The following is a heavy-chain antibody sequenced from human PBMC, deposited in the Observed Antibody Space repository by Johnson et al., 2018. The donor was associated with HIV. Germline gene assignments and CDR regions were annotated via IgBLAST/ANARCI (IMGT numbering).Heavy chain of an antibody. V-gene: IGHV3-66*01. J-gene: IGHJ3*02. Sequence: EVQVLESGGGVVQPGRSLRLSCGASGFTFSSYAMHWVRQAPGKGLEWVSVIYSGDTTYYADSVKGRFTISRDNSKNTLYLQMSSLRVEDTALYYCAKAYSYGAFDIWGQGTMVTVSS. CDR3: AKAYSYGAFDI. D-gene: IGHD5-18*01. CDR2: IYSGDTT. CDR1: GFTFSSYA.